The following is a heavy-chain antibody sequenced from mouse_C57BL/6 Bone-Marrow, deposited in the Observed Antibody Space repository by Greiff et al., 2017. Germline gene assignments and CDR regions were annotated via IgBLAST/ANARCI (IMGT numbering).Heavy chain of an antibody. D-gene: IGHD2-5*01. CDR3: AREGAYYSNPFAY. CDR1: GYTFTSYW. CDR2: IDPSDSYT. V-gene: IGHV1-69*01. J-gene: IGHJ3*01. Sequence: QVQLQQPGAELVMPGASVKLSCKASGYTFTSYWMHWVKQRPGQGLEWIGEIDPSDSYTNYNQKFKGKATLTVDTSSSTAYMQLSSLTSEDSAVYYCAREGAYYSNPFAYWGQGTLVTVSA.